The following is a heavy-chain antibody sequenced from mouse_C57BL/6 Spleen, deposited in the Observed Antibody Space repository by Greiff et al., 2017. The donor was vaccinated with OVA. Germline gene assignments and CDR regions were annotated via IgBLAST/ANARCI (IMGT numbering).Heavy chain of an antibody. Sequence: VQLQQSGAELVKPGASVKISCKASGYAFRSYWMHWVKQRPGKGLEWIGQIYPGDGDTNYNGKFKGKATLTADKSSSTAYMQLSSLTSEDSAVYFCARRSSYYYGSSYGYFDYWGQGTTLTVSS. CDR2: IYPGDGDT. D-gene: IGHD1-1*01. CDR3: ARRSSYYYGSSYGYFDY. CDR1: GYAFRSYW. J-gene: IGHJ2*01. V-gene: IGHV1-80*01.